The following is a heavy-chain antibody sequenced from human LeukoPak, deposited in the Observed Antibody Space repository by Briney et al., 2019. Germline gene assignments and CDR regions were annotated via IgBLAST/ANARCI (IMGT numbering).Heavy chain of an antibody. CDR1: GGTFSSYA. D-gene: IGHD6-25*01. Sequence: GASVKVSCKASGGTFSSYAISWVRQAPGQGLEWMGGIIPIFGTANYAQKFQGRVTITTDESTSTAYMELSSLRSEDTAVYYCAREISSAAYNWFDPWGQGTLVTVSS. V-gene: IGHV1-69*05. CDR3: AREISSAAYNWFDP. J-gene: IGHJ5*02. CDR2: IIPIFGTA.